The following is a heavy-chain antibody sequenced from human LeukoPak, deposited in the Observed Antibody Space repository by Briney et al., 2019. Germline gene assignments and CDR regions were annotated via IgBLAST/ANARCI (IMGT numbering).Heavy chain of an antibody. V-gene: IGHV3-64D*09. CDR3: AMNWNCDY. Sequence: GGSLRLSCSASGFTFSGYAMLWVRQAPGKGLERVSAISNNGGSTYYADSVKGRFTVSRDNSKNTLHLQMSSLRAEDTAVYYCAMNWNCDYWGQGTLVTVSS. D-gene: IGHD1-1*01. J-gene: IGHJ4*02. CDR2: ISNNGGST. CDR1: GFTFSGYA.